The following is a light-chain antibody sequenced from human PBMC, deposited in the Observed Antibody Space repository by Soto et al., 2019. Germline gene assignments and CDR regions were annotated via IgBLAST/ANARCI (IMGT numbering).Light chain of an antibody. V-gene: IGKV1-39*01. Sequence: DLQMTQSPSSLSASVGDRVTITCRASQSISSYLNWYQQKPGKAPKLLIYAASSLQSGVPSRFSCSGSGTDFTLTISSLQPEDFATYYCQQSYSTLITFGQGTRLEIK. CDR3: QQSYSTLIT. CDR2: AAS. CDR1: QSISSY. J-gene: IGKJ5*01.